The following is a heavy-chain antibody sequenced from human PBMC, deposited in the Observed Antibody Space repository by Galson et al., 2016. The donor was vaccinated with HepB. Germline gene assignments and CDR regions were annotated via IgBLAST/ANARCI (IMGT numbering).Heavy chain of an antibody. Sequence: SVKVSCKASGYTFTTSGISWVRQAPGQGLEWMGWISTYSGNTNYAQKFQGGLTLTTDSSTTTAYMELRSLRFDDTALYYCAGDVQYPFDSWGQGTLVTVSS. CDR3: AGDVQYPFDS. V-gene: IGHV1-18*01. D-gene: IGHD2/OR15-2a*01. CDR1: GYTFTTSG. CDR2: ISTYSGNT. J-gene: IGHJ4*02.